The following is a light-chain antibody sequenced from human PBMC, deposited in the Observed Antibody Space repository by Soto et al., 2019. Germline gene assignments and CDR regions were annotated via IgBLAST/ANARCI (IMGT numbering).Light chain of an antibody. CDR2: DAS. CDR3: QQANSFPRLT. Sequence: DIPMTQSPSSVSASVGDRVTITCRASQDISSWLAWYQQKPGKAPNLLIYDASSLQSGVPSRFSGSGSGTDFTLTISSLQPEDFATYYCQQANSFPRLTFGGGTKVEIK. J-gene: IGKJ4*01. V-gene: IGKV1-12*01. CDR1: QDISSW.